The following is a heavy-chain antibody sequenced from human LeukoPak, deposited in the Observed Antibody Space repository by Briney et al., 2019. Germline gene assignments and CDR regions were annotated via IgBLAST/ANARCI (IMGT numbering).Heavy chain of an antibody. CDR3: ARGTMTDAFDI. D-gene: IGHD3-22*01. CDR2: IYTSGST. J-gene: IGHJ3*02. V-gene: IGHV4-61*02. Sequence: SQTLSLTCTVTGGSISSGSYYWSWIRQPAGKGLEWIGRIYTSGSTNYNPSLKSRVTISVDTSKNQFSLKLSSVTAADTAVYYCARGTMTDAFDIWGQGTMVTVSS. CDR1: GGSISSGSYY.